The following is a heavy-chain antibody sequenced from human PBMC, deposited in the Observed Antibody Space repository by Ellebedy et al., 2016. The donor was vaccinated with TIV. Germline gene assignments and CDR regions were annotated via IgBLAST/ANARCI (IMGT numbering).Heavy chain of an antibody. J-gene: IGHJ4*02. D-gene: IGHD5-12*01. CDR1: GFTFSNYW. CDR2: IKQDGSEK. CDR3: ARGGYGRPFDC. Sequence: GGSLRLSCAASGFTFSNYWMKRVRQAPGKGLEWVANIKQDGSEKYYVDSVKGRFTISRDNAKNSLFLQMNGLRVEDTAVYFCARGGYGRPFDCWGQGTLVTVSS. V-gene: IGHV3-7*03.